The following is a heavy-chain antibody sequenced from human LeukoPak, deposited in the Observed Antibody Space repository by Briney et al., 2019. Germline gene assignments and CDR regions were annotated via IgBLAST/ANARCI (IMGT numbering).Heavy chain of an antibody. V-gene: IGHV5-51*01. CDR2: IFPGDSDT. D-gene: IGHD2-15*01. CDR1: GYSFTCSW. J-gene: IGHJ5*02. Sequence: GASLLISGNSSGYSFTCSWIGGVRHMPREGLEWMGTIFPGDSDTRYSPSFQGQVTISVDKSISTAFLQWSSLKASDTAMYYCARLSGGSPWGQGTLVTVSS. CDR3: ARLSGGSP.